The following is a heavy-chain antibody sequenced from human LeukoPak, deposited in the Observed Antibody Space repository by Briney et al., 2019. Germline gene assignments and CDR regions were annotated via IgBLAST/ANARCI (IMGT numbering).Heavy chain of an antibody. D-gene: IGHD7-27*01. Sequence: GASVKVSCKVSGYTLTELSMHWVRQAPGKGLEWMGGFDPEDGETIYAQKLQGRVTMTTDTSTSTAYMELRSLRSDDTAVYYCARDPRPTGGFDYWGQGTLVTVSS. V-gene: IGHV1-24*01. J-gene: IGHJ4*02. CDR1: GYTLTELS. CDR2: FDPEDGET. CDR3: ARDPRPTGGFDY.